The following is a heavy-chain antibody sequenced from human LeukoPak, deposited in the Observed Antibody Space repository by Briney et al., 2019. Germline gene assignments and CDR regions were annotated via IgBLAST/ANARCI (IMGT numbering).Heavy chain of an antibody. CDR2: IWYDGSNK. CDR1: GFTFGSYG. CDR3: ARDLASEQLVAMGLHN. D-gene: IGHD6-6*01. V-gene: IGHV3-33*01. Sequence: GRSLRLSCAASGFTFGSYGMHWVRQAPGKGLEWVAVIWYDGSNKYYADSVKGRFTISRDNSKNTLYLQMNSLRAEDTAVYYCARDLASEQLVAMGLHNWGQGTLVTVSS. J-gene: IGHJ4*02.